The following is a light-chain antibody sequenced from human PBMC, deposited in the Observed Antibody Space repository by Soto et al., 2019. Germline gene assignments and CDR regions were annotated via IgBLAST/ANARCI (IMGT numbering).Light chain of an antibody. J-gene: IGKJ2*01. CDR2: DAS. V-gene: IGKV1-5*01. CDR1: QSISGW. Sequence: DIQMTQSPYTLSASVGDRVTITCRASQSISGWLAWYQQKPGKAPKLLIYDASSLESGVPSRFSGSGSGTEFTLTSSRLRPDDFATYYCQQYNSYSVNAFGQGTKLEIK. CDR3: QQYNSYSVNA.